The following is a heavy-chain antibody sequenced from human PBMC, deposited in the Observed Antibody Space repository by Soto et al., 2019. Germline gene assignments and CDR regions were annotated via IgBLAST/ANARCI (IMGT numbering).Heavy chain of an antibody. CDR1: GYTFTSYG. CDR3: ARVVSGDIVVVVAAPNWFDP. Sequence: GASVKVSCKASGYTFTSYGISWVRQAPGQGLEWMGWISAYNGNTNYAQKLQGRVTMTTDTSTSTAYMGLRSLRSDDTAVYYCARVVSGDIVVVVAAPNWFDPWGQGTLVTVSS. V-gene: IGHV1-18*01. D-gene: IGHD2-15*01. J-gene: IGHJ5*02. CDR2: ISAYNGNT.